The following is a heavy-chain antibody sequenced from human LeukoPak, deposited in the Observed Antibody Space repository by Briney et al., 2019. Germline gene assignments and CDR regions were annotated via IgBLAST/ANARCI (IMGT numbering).Heavy chain of an antibody. D-gene: IGHD6-19*01. V-gene: IGHV4-34*01. J-gene: IGHJ6*02. Sequence: SETLSLTCAVYGGSFSGYYWSWIRQPPGKGLEWIGEINLSGSTNYNPSLKSRVTISVDTSKNQFSLKLSSVTAADTAVYYCARGRYGSSGWYSLYYYYGMDVWGQGTTVTVSS. CDR2: INLSGST. CDR1: GGSFSGYY. CDR3: ARGRYGSSGWYSLYYYYGMDV.